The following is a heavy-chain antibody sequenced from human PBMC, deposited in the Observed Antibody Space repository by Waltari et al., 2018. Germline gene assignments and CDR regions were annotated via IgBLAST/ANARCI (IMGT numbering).Heavy chain of an antibody. Sequence: QVQLQQWGAGLLKPSETLSLTCAVYGGSFSGYYWSWIRQPPGKGLEWIGEINHSGRTNYNPSLKSGVTISVDTSKNQFTLKLSSVTAADTAVYYCAGGRDCSGGSCYSVSWFDPWGQGTLVTVSS. CDR2: INHSGRT. CDR1: GGSFSGYY. V-gene: IGHV4-34*01. J-gene: IGHJ5*02. CDR3: AGGRDCSGGSCYSVSWFDP. D-gene: IGHD2-15*01.